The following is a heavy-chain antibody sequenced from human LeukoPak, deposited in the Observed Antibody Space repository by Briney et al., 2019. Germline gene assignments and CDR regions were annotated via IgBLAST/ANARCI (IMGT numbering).Heavy chain of an antibody. CDR3: VAVSDSWSLGGTY. Sequence: GSLRLSCAASGLTFNKYGMNWVRQAPGKGLEWVSYISSSTGTTYYADFVKGRFTISRDNAKNSLYLQMNSLRAEDTAVYYCVAVSDSWSLGGTYWGQGTLVTVSS. V-gene: IGHV3-48*04. D-gene: IGHD2-15*01. J-gene: IGHJ4*02. CDR1: GLTFNKYG. CDR2: ISSSTGTT.